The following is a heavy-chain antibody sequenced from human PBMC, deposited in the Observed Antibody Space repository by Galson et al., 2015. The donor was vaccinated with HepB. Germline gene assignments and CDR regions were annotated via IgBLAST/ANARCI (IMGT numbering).Heavy chain of an antibody. D-gene: IGHD3-9*01. Sequence: SVKVSCKASGYTFTSYGISWVRQAPGQGLEWMGWISAYNGNTNYAQKLQGRVTMTTDTSTSTAYMELRSLRSDDTAVYYCARVFSRYYDILTGYSIPYYYYGMDVWGQGTTVTVSS. CDR3: ARVFSRYYDILTGYSIPYYYYGMDV. J-gene: IGHJ6*02. CDR1: GYTFTSYG. CDR2: ISAYNGNT. V-gene: IGHV1-18*01.